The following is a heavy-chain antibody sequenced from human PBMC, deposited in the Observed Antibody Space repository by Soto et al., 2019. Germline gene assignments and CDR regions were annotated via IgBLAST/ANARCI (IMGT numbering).Heavy chain of an antibody. J-gene: IGHJ5*02. CDR3: ARSRTPSSSWYINWFDP. V-gene: IGHV1-18*01. CDR2: ISAYDGNT. CDR1: GYTFSSYG. D-gene: IGHD6-13*01. Sequence: ASVKVSCKASGYTFSSYGINWVRQAPGQGLEWLGWISAYDGNTNYAQKLQGRVTMTTDTSTSTAYMELGSLRSDDTAVYYCARSRTPSSSWYINWFDPWGQGTLVTVSS.